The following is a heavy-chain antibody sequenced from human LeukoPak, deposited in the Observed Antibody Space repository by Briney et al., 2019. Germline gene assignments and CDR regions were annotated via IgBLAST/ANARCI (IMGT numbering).Heavy chain of an antibody. J-gene: IGHJ5*02. Sequence: SQTLSLTCAVSGGSISSGGYSWSWIRQPPGKGLEWIGYIYHSGSTYYNPSLKSRVTISVDRSKNQFSLKLSSVTAADTAVCYCARARGNWFDPWGQGTLVTVSS. CDR3: ARARGNWFDP. V-gene: IGHV4-30-2*01. CDR1: GGSISSGGYS. CDR2: IYHSGST.